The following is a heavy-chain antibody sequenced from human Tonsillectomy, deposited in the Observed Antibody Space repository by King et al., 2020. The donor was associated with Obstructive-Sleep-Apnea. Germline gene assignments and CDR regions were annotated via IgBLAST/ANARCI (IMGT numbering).Heavy chain of an antibody. CDR2: ISGSGGTT. Sequence: VQLVESGGNLVQPGGSLRLSCAASGFTFSSYGMSWVRQAPGKGLDWGSAISGSGGTTYHADSVKGRFTISRDNSKNTLYLQMNSLRAEDTAVYYCAKGTNSVSATPRCDYWGQGTLVTVSS. CDR1: GFTFSSYG. J-gene: IGHJ4*02. CDR3: AKGTNSVSATPRCDY. D-gene: IGHD1-26*01. V-gene: IGHV3-23*04.